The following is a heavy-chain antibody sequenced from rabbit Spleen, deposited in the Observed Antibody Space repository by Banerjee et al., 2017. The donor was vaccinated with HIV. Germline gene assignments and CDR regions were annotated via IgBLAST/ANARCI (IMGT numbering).Heavy chain of an antibody. J-gene: IGHJ4*01. D-gene: IGHD1-1*01. V-gene: IGHV1S40*01. CDR1: GFSFSSSDY. CDR2: IAGSSSDFT. Sequence: QSLEESGGDLVKPGASLTLTCTASGFSFSSSDYMCWVRQAPGKGLEWIACIAGSSSDFTYSATWAKGRFTCSKTSSTTVTLQMTSLTVADTATYFCARDLVTVIGWNFSLWGPGTLVTVS. CDR3: ARDLVTVIGWNFSL.